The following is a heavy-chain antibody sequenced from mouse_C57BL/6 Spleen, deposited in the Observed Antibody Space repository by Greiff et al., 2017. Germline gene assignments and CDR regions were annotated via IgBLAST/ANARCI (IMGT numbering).Heavy chain of an antibody. Sequence: VQLQQSGAELVRPGTSVKVSCKASGYAFTNYLIEWVKQRPGQGLEWIGVINPGSGGTNYNEKFKGKATLTADKSSSTAYMQLSSLTSEDSAVYFCARREGWLNAMDYWGQGTSVTVSS. CDR3: ARREGWLNAMDY. CDR2: INPGSGGT. CDR1: GYAFTNYL. V-gene: IGHV1-54*01. J-gene: IGHJ4*01. D-gene: IGHD2-3*01.